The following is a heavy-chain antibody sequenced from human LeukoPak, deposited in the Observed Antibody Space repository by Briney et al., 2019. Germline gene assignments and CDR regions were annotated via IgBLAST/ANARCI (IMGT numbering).Heavy chain of an antibody. J-gene: IGHJ4*02. CDR1: GYTFTCYG. D-gene: IGHD3-22*01. Sequence: SVKVSCKASGYTFTCYGMSWVRQAPGQGLEWMGWISAYNGNTNYAQKLQGRVTMPTDTSTSTAYMELRRPRSEDTAVYYCARDPHPYYDSSGYLRRRDYWGQGPLVTVSS. CDR3: ARDPHPYYDSSGYLRRRDY. V-gene: IGHV1-18*01. CDR2: ISAYNGNT.